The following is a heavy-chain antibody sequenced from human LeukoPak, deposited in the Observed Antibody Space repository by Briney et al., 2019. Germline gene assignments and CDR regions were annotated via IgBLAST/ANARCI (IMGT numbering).Heavy chain of an antibody. CDR3: ARLLNLAVAG. D-gene: IGHD6-19*01. CDR2: IIPIFGTA. V-gene: IGHV1-69*13. J-gene: IGHJ4*02. CDR1: GGTFSSYA. Sequence: GASVKVSCKASGGTFSSYATSWVRQAPGQGLEWMGGIIPIFGTANYAQKFQGRVTITADESTSTAYMELSSLRSEDTAVYYCARLLNLAVAGWGQGTLVTVSS.